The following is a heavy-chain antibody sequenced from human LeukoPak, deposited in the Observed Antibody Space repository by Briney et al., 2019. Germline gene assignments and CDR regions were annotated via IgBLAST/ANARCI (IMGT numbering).Heavy chain of an antibody. Sequence: PGRSLRLSCAASGFTFSSYAMHWVRQAPGKGLEWVAVISYDGSNKYYADSVKGRFTISRDNSKNTPYLQMNSLRSEDTAVYYCARGRGGDGYNWLCYFDYWGQGTLVTVSS. D-gene: IGHD5-24*01. J-gene: IGHJ4*02. CDR1: GFTFSSYA. CDR3: ARGRGGDGYNWLCYFDY. CDR2: ISYDGSNK. V-gene: IGHV3-30-3*01.